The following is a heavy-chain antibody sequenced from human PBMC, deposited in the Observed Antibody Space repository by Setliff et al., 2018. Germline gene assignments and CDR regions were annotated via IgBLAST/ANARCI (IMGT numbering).Heavy chain of an antibody. J-gene: IGHJ3*02. CDR1: GGSINNYH. Sequence: KPSETLSLTCTVSGGSINNYHWNWIRQPPGKGLEWIGYVGYNGNTHYNPSLNSRVTMSVDTSKNQFSLKLSSVTAADTAVYYCARDSLTTLRRRSFDIWGQGTMVTVSS. CDR3: ARDSLTTLRRRSFDI. V-gene: IGHV4-59*12. CDR2: VGYNGNT. D-gene: IGHD1-1*01.